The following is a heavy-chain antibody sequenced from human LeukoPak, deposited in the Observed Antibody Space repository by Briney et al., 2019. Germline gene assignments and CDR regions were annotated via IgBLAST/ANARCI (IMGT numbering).Heavy chain of an antibody. CDR1: GYSFATKW. Sequence: GESLKISCKGSGYSFATKWIGWVRQIPGKGLEWMGIIYPGDSDTRYSPSSQGQVTISADKSTSTAYLQWSSLKASDTAMYYCARRVSSGSFDYWGQGTLVTVSS. V-gene: IGHV5-51*01. CDR2: IYPGDSDT. CDR3: ARRVSSGSFDY. D-gene: IGHD3-22*01. J-gene: IGHJ4*02.